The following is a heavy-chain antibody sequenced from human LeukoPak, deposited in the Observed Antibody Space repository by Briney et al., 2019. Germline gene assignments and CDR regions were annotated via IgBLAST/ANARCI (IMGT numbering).Heavy chain of an antibody. CDR3: AKDPHSSGWKEGYYFDY. J-gene: IGHJ4*02. V-gene: IGHV3-30*18. CDR2: ISYDGSNK. CDR1: GFTFSSYW. Sequence: GGSLRLSCAASGFTFSSYWMSWVRQAPGKGLEWVAVISYDGSNKYYADSVKGRFTISRDNSKNTLYLQMNSLRAEDTAVYYCAKDPHSSGWKEGYYFDYWGQGTLVTVSS. D-gene: IGHD6-19*01.